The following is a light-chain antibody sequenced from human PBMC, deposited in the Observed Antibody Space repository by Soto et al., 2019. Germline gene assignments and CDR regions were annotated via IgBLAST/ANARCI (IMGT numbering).Light chain of an antibody. V-gene: IGKV3-20*01. CDR3: QQYGSSGT. J-gene: IGKJ1*01. CDR2: GAS. Sequence: ESVLTQSPGTLSLSPGERATLSSRASQSVSSNYLAWYQQKPGQAPRLLIYGASTRATGIPDRFSGSGSETDFTLTISRLEPEDFAVYYCQQYGSSGTFGQGTKVDIK. CDR1: QSVSSNY.